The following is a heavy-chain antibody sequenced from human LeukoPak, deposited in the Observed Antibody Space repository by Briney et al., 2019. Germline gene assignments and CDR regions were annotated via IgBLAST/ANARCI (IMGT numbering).Heavy chain of an antibody. V-gene: IGHV1-69*05. J-gene: IGHJ3*02. D-gene: IGHD1-26*01. CDR2: IIPILGTA. CDR1: GGTFSSYA. Sequence: GASVKVSCKASGGTFSSYAISWVRQAPGQGLEWMGGIIPILGTANYAQKFQGRVTITTDESTSTAYMELSSLRSEDTAVYYCARGSVVGAPDDAFDIWGQGTMVTVSS. CDR3: ARGSVVGAPDDAFDI.